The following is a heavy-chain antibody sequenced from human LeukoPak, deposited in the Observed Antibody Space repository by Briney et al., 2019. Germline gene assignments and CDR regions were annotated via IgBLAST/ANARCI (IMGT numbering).Heavy chain of an antibody. V-gene: IGHV3-30*04. CDR3: ARPTAIREYYFYAMDV. J-gene: IGHJ6*02. Sequence: SGGSLRLSCAASGFTFSNYAMHWVRQTPGKGLEWVTIISFDASNKYYADSVRGRLTISRDNSMRTLYLQMNSLRAGDTAVYYCARPTAIREYYFYAMDVWGQGTTVTVSS. CDR2: ISFDASNK. D-gene: IGHD4-17*01. CDR1: GFTFSNYA.